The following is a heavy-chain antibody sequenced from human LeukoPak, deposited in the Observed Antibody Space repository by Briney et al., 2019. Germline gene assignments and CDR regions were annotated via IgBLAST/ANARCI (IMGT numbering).Heavy chain of an antibody. V-gene: IGHV3-30*02. D-gene: IGHD2-2*01. CDR2: IRYDGSNK. J-gene: IGHJ6*04. CDR1: GFTFSSYG. CDR3: AKGCSSTSCYGTLGV. Sequence: PGGSLRLSCAASGFTFSSYGMHWVRQAPGKGLEWVAFIRYDGSNKYYADSVKGRFTISRDNSKNTLYLQMNSLRAEDTAVYYCAKGCSSTSCYGTLGVWGKGTTVTVSS.